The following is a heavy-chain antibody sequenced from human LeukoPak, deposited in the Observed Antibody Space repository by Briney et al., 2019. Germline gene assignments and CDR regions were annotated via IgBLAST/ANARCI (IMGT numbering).Heavy chain of an antibody. D-gene: IGHD3-16*01. CDR1: GFTFSNYW. J-gene: IGHJ4*02. CDR2: IKQDGSEK. Sequence: PGGSLRLSCAASGFTFSNYWMNWVRQAPGKGLERVANIKQDGSEKYYVDSVKGRFTISRDNAKNSLYLQMNSLRAEDTAVYYCARGGSHWGQGTLVTVSS. CDR3: ARGGSH. V-gene: IGHV3-7*01.